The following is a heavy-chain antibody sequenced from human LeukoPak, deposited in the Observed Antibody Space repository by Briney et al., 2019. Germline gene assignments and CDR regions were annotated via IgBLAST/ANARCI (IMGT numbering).Heavy chain of an antibody. CDR2: VDHTGST. CDR1: DDSITMYY. V-gene: IGHV4-59*01. CDR3: ARGRVSSSTWYSTYYYYFYMDV. J-gene: IGHJ6*03. D-gene: IGHD1-1*01. Sequence: SETLSLTCSLSDDSITMYYWTWIRQPPGKGLEWIGYVDHTGSTNFNPSLNGRVSISRDTTKNLFSLRLRSVTAADTAVYFCARGRVSSSTWYSTYYYYFYMDVWGKGTTVTVSS.